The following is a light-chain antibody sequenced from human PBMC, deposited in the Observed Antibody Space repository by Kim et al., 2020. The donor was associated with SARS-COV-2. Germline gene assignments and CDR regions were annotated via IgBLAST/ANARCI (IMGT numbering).Light chain of an antibody. Sequence: APGKTARITCGGNNSGGKSVHWYQQKPGQAPVLVIYYDSGRPSGIPGRLAGSNYGKTATLTHSSVEAGDEADYYCQVWDSSSDHWVFGGGTKLTVL. CDR2: YDS. J-gene: IGLJ3*02. V-gene: IGLV3-21*04. CDR3: QVWDSSSDHWV. CDR1: NSGGKS.